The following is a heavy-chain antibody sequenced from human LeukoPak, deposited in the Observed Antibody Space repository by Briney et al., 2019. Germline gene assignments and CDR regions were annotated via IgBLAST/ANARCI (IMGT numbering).Heavy chain of an antibody. CDR1: GFTFGSYA. Sequence: GGSLRLSCAASGFTFGSYAMSWVRQAPGKGLEWVSAISGSGSNTYYADSVKGRFTISRDNAKNSLYLQMNSLRAEDTAVYYCARAGRGGAFDYWGQGTLVTVSS. CDR3: ARAGRGGAFDY. V-gene: IGHV3-23*01. CDR2: ISGSGSNT. J-gene: IGHJ4*02. D-gene: IGHD3-10*01.